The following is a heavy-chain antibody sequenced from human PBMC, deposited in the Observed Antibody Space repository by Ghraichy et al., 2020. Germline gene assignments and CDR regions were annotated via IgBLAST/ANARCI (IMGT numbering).Heavy chain of an antibody. D-gene: IGHD1/OR15-1a*01. CDR1: GFTFSDYY. CDR3: ASARLTGTGYYYGMDV. CDR2: ISSSGSTI. Sequence: GGSLRLSCAASGFTFSDYYMSWIRQAPGKGLEWVSYISSSGSTIYYADSVKGRFTISRDNAKNSLYLQMNSLRAEDTAVYYCASARLTGTGYYYGMDVWGQGTTVTVSS. J-gene: IGHJ6*02. V-gene: IGHV3-11*01.